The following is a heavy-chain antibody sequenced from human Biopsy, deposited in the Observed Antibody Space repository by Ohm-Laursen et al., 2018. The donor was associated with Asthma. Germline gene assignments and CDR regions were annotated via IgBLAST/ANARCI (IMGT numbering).Heavy chain of an antibody. CDR2: LIPVLGTP. CDR3: ARGYSGSDRIVYYYSGLGV. V-gene: IGHV1-69*13. Sequence: SVKVSCKASGDSFSNYAISWVRQAPGQGLEWMGGLIPVLGTPDHAQMFEGRVTITADESTSTAYMELSSLSSENTAVYYCARGYSGSDRIVYYYSGLGVWGQGTTVTVSS. CDR1: GDSFSNYA. D-gene: IGHD5-12*01. J-gene: IGHJ6*02.